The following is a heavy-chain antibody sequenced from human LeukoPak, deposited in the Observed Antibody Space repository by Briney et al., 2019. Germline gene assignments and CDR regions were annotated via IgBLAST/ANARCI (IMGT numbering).Heavy chain of an antibody. CDR2: ISSSSNYI. Sequence: AGSLRLSCAASGFTFSSYSMNWVRQAPGKGLEWVSSISSSSNYIYYADSVKGRFTISRDNAKNSLYLQMNSLRAEDTAVYYCARDSIVVVPAAMEPGIYYYYNMDVWGKGTTVTVSS. J-gene: IGHJ6*03. D-gene: IGHD2-2*01. CDR1: GFTFSSYS. CDR3: ARDSIVVVPAAMEPGIYYYYNMDV. V-gene: IGHV3-21*01.